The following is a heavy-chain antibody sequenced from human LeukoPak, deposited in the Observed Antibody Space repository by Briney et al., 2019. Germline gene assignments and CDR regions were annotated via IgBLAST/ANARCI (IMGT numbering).Heavy chain of an antibody. D-gene: IGHD5-12*01. V-gene: IGHV4-39*07. CDR3: AGTPRGYVIGRWAFDF. Sequence: SETLSLTCPVSAGSLSSSNYYWGWLRQPPGRGLEWFGRIYYSGSIYCNPSAKRRVTMSVPSSKNQFSLKLSSVTAAHASVYFCAGTPRGYVIGRWAFDFWGQGTMVTVSS. CDR1: AGSLSSSNYY. J-gene: IGHJ3*01. CDR2: IYYSGSI.